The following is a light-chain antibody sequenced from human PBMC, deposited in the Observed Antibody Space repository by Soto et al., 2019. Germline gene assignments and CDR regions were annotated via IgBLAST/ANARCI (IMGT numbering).Light chain of an antibody. CDR3: SSYTSSSTL. Sequence: QSVLAQPASVSGSPGRSITISCTGTSSDVGGYNYVSWYQQHPGKAPKLMIYDVSSRPSGVSNRFSGSKSGNTASLTISGLQAEDEADYYCSSYTSSSTLFGTGTKVTVL. CDR2: DVS. V-gene: IGLV2-14*01. CDR1: SSDVGGYNY. J-gene: IGLJ1*01.